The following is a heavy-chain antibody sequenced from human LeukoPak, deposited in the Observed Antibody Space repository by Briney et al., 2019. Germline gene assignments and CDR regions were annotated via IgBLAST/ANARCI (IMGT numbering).Heavy chain of an antibody. D-gene: IGHD2-2*02. CDR1: GGSISSGGYY. V-gene: IGHV4-61*08. CDR3: ARGYCSSTSCYTAAFDI. Sequence: SETLSLTCTVSGGSISSGGYYWSWIRQPPGKGLEWIGYIYYSGSTNYNPSLKSRVTISVDTSKNQFSLKLSSVTAADTAVYYCARGYCSSTSCYTAAFDIWGQGTMVTVSS. CDR2: IYYSGST. J-gene: IGHJ3*02.